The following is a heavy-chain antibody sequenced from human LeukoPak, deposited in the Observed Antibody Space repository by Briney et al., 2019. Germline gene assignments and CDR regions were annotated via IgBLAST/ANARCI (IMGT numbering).Heavy chain of an antibody. CDR2: INPSGGST. CDR1: GYTFTSYG. D-gene: IGHD1-7*01. Sequence: ASVKVSCKASGYTFTSYGISWVRQAPGQGLEWMGIINPSGGSTSYAQKFQGRVTMTRDMSTSTVYMELSSLRSEDTAVYYCVWNYGSGVYWGQGTLVTVSS. CDR3: VWNYGSGVY. V-gene: IGHV1-46*01. J-gene: IGHJ4*02.